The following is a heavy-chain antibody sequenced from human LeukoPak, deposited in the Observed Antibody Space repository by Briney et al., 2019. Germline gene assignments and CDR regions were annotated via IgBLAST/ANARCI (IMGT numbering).Heavy chain of an antibody. CDR1: GGSISSYY. D-gene: IGHD3-10*01. V-gene: IGHV4-4*07. J-gene: IGHJ4*02. CDR2: IYTSGST. CDR3: ARGKRITMVRGVDLFDY. Sequence: SETLSLTCTVSGGSISSYYWSWIRRPAGKGLEWIGRIYTSGSTNYNPSLKSRVTMSVDTSKNQFSLKLSSVTAADTAVYYCARGKRITMVRGVDLFDYWGQGTLVTVSS.